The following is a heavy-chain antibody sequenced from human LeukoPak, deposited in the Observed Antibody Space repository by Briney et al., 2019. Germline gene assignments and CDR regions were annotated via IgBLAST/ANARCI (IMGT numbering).Heavy chain of an antibody. CDR3: ARAGGSGSPGYFDY. Sequence: SETLSLTCTVSRGSVSSYYWSWIRQPPGKGLEWIGYIFYSGDTNYNPSLKNRVTISVDTSQNQFSLRLSSVTAADTAVYYCARAGGSGSPGYFDYWGQGTLVTVSS. D-gene: IGHD3-10*01. CDR1: RGSVSSYY. CDR2: IFYSGDT. V-gene: IGHV4-59*02. J-gene: IGHJ4*02.